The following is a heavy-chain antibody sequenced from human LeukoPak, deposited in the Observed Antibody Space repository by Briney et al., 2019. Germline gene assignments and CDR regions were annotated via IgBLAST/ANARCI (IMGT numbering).Heavy chain of an antibody. CDR2: ISSSGSTI. J-gene: IGHJ4*02. CDR3: ARDQAGTFDY. CDR1: GFTFSSYE. D-gene: IGHD6-13*01. V-gene: IGHV3-48*03. Sequence: PGGSLRLSCAASGFTFSSYEMNWVRQAPGKGLEWVSYISSSGSTIYYADSVKGRFTISRDNAKNSLYLQMNSLRAEDTALYYCARDQAGTFDYWGQGTLVTVSS.